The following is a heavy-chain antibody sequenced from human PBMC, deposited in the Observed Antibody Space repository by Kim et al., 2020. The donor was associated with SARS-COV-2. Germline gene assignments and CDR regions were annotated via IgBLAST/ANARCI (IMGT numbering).Heavy chain of an antibody. V-gene: IGHV4-61*01. D-gene: IGHD3-9*01. CDR2: IYYSGST. CDR3: ARDLGTYDILTGINNWFDP. J-gene: IGHJ5*02. CDR1: GGSVSSGSYY. Sequence: SETLSLTCTVSGGSVSSGSYYWSWIRQPPGKGLEWIGYIYYSGSTNYNPSLKSRVTISVDTSKNQFSLKLSSVTAADTAVYYCARDLGTYDILTGINNWFDPWGQGTLVTVSS.